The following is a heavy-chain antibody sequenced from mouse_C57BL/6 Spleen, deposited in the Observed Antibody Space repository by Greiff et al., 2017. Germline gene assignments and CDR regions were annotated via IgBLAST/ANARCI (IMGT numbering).Heavy chain of an antibody. J-gene: IGHJ2*01. V-gene: IGHV5-6*01. CDR2: ISSGGSYT. D-gene: IGHD1-1*01. Sequence: EVQVVESGGDLVKPGGSLKLSCAASGFTFSSYGMSWVRQTPDKRLEWVATISSGGSYTYYPDSVKGRFTISRDNAKNTLYLQMSSLKSEDTAMYYCARHDLFPYFDYWGQGTTLTVSS. CDR3: ARHDLFPYFDY. CDR1: GFTFSSYG.